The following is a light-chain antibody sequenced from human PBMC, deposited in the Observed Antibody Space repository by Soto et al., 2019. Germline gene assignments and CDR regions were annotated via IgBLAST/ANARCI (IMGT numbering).Light chain of an antibody. CDR1: SSDVGSYNL. J-gene: IGLJ2*01. CDR2: EGS. V-gene: IGLV2-23*01. CDR3: CSYAGRDVV. Sequence: QSALTQPASVSGSPGQSITISCTGTSSDVGSYNLVSWYQQHPGKAPKLMIYEGSKRPSGVSNRFSGSKSGNTASLTISGPQAEDEADYYCCSYAGRDVVFGGGTKLTVL.